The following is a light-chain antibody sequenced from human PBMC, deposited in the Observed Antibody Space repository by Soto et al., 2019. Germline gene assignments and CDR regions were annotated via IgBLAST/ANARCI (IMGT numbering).Light chain of an antibody. CDR3: QQFNACPLT. CDR2: DAS. CDR1: QDIGSA. J-gene: IGKJ4*01. V-gene: IGKV1-13*02. Sequence: IQLTQSPSSLSASVGDRVTITCRAGQDIGSALAWYQQRPGKAPKLLLYDASNLEAGVPSRFSGSGSGTDFALTIASLRPEDFAAYYWQQFNACPLTFGGGTKVQIK.